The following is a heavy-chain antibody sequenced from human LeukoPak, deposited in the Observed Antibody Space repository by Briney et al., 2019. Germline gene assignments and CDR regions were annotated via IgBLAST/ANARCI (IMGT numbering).Heavy chain of an antibody. J-gene: IGHJ5*02. Sequence: GASVKVSCKASGYTFTSYGISWVRQAPGQGLEWMGWISAYNGNTNYAQKLQGRVTMTTDTSTSTAYMELRSLRSDDTAVYYCARAGWITIFGVVPHNWFDPWGQGTLVTVSS. CDR3: ARAGWITIFGVVPHNWFDP. CDR1: GYTFTSYG. CDR2: ISAYNGNT. V-gene: IGHV1-18*01. D-gene: IGHD3-3*01.